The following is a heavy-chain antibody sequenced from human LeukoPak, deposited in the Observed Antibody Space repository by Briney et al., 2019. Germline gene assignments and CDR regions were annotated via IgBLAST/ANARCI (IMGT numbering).Heavy chain of an antibody. D-gene: IGHD2-2*01. Sequence: GESLKISCRASGYYFTTYWIGWVRQMPGKGLELMGIIYPGDPDTKYSPSFQGQVTMSVDKSINTAYLQWSSLKASDTAMYYCARRQGCSNTACPPDHWGQGTLVTVSP. J-gene: IGHJ4*02. CDR1: GYYFTTYW. V-gene: IGHV5-51*01. CDR2: IYPGDPDT. CDR3: ARRQGCSNTACPPDH.